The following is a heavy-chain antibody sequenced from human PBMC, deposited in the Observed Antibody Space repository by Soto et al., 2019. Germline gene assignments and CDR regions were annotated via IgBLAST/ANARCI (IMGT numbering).Heavy chain of an antibody. CDR3: ARRTGYYYGLDV. V-gene: IGHV1-69*13. CDR2: IIPMFGTA. CDR1: GGTFSSYA. Sequence: GASVKVSCKSSGGTFSSYAISWVRQAPGQGLEWMGGIIPMFGTADYTQKFQGRVTITADESTSTAYMELSSLRSEDTAVYYCARRTGYYYGLDVWGQGTTVTVSS. J-gene: IGHJ6*02.